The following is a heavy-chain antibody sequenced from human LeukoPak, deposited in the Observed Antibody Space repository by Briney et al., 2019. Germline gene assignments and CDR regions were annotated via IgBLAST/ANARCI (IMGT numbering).Heavy chain of an antibody. V-gene: IGHV4-39*01. CDR1: GGSISSSNYY. CDR3: ASQTGYSYGFLYYFDY. Sequence: ASETLSLTCTVSGGSISSSNYYWGWIRQPPGKGLEWIGSIYYSGSTYYNPSLKSRVTISVDTSKNQFSLKLSSVTAADTTVYYCASQTGYSYGFLYYFDYWGQGALVTVSS. D-gene: IGHD5-18*01. CDR2: IYYSGST. J-gene: IGHJ4*02.